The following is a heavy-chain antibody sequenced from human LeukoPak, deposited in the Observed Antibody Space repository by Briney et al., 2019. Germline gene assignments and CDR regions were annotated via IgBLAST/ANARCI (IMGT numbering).Heavy chain of an antibody. CDR1: GYIFTDYY. D-gene: IGHD2-15*01. CDR3: ARGQTSTHCSGTHCYLLDN. V-gene: IGHV1-2*02. Sequence: GASVKVSCKASGYIFTDYYVHWVRQAPGQGLEWMGWINPSSGGTNYAQRFQGRVTMTRDTSISTAYMGLSSLRSDDTAIYSCARGQTSTHCSGTHCYLLDNWGQGTLVTVSS. J-gene: IGHJ4*02. CDR2: INPSSGGT.